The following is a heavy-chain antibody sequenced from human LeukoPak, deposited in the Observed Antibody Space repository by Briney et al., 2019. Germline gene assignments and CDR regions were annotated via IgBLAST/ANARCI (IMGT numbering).Heavy chain of an antibody. CDR2: INLNSGGT. CDR1: GYTFTGYY. D-gene: IGHD3-9*01. CDR3: ARERYFDWLSNPQYYYYGMDV. J-gene: IGHJ6*02. Sequence: ASVKVSCKASGYTFTGYYIHWVRQAPGQGLEWMGWINLNSGGTNYAQKFQGWVTMTRDTSISTAYMELSRLRSDDTAVYYCARERYFDWLSNPQYYYYGMDVWGQGTTVTVSS. V-gene: IGHV1-2*04.